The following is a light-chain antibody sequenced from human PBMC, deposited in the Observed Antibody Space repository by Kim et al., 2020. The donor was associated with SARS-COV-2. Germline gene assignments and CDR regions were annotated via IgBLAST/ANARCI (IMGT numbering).Light chain of an antibody. CDR2: YDK. CDR3: QVWDRNSDHVI. J-gene: IGLJ2*01. CDR1: NIETKS. Sequence: APGKTAMIICGGDNIETKSVQWYQQKPGQAPVLVIYYDKDRPSAIPERFSGSNSGNTATLTITRVEAGDEADYFCQVWDRNSDHVIFGGGTQLTVL. V-gene: IGLV3-21*04.